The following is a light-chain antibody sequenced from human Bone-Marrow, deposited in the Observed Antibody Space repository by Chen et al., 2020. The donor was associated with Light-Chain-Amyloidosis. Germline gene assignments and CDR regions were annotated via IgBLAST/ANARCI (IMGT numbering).Light chain of an antibody. J-gene: IGKJ1*01. V-gene: IGKV1-5*03. CDR2: KAS. Sequence: DIQMTQSPSTLSASVGDRVTITCRSSERISSWLAWYQQKPGNAPKLLIYKASDLESGVPSRFSGSGSGTDFTLTISNLQPDDFAVYYCQQYNTHATWTFGPGTKVEMK. CDR1: ERISSW. CDR3: QQYNTHATWT.